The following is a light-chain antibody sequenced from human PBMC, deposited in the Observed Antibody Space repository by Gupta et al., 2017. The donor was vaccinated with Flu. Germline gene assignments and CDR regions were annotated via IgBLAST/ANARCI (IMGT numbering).Light chain of an antibody. CDR2: DAS. CDR3: QQRSNWPLT. Sequence: EIVLTQSPATLSLSPGERATLSCRASQSVSSYLAWYQQKPGQAPRLFIYDASNRATGIPARFSGSGSGTDFTLTISSLEPEDLAVYFCQQRSNWPLTFGGGTKVEIK. CDR1: QSVSSY. V-gene: IGKV3-11*01. J-gene: IGKJ4*01.